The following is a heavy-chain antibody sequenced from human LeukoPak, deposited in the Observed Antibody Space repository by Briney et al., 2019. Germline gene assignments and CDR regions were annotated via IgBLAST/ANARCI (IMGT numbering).Heavy chain of an antibody. Sequence: PGGSLRLSCVASEFTFNNFAINWVRQAPGKGLEWVSAISGIGGSTYYADSVKGRFTISRDNSKNTLYLQMNSLRIEDTAVYYCAKGGISLVRGSFDYWGQGTLVTVSS. D-gene: IGHD3-10*01. CDR2: ISGIGGST. CDR1: EFTFNNFA. CDR3: AKGGISLVRGSFDY. J-gene: IGHJ4*02. V-gene: IGHV3-23*01.